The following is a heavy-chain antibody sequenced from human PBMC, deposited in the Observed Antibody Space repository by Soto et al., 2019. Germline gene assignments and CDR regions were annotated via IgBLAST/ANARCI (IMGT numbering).Heavy chain of an antibody. J-gene: IGHJ6*03. CDR1: GGSFSGYY. Sequence: QVQLQQWGAGLLKPSETLSLTCAVYGGSFSGYYWSWIRQPPGKGLEWIGEINHSGSTNYNPSLKSRVTISVDTSKNQFSLKLSSVTAADTAVYYCARGGKNYYYYYYMDVWGKGTTVTVSS. CDR2: INHSGST. CDR3: ARGGKNYYYYYYMDV. V-gene: IGHV4-34*01.